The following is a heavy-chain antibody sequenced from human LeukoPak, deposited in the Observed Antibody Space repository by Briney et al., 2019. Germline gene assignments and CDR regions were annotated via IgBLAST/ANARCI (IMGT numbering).Heavy chain of an antibody. J-gene: IGHJ5*02. CDR3: ARSHSGSYWFDP. D-gene: IGHD1-26*01. CDR2: VNPNSGNT. V-gene: IGHV1-8*03. CDR1: GYTFTSYD. Sequence: ASVKVSCKASGYTFTSYDINWVRQATGQGLEWMGWVNPNSGNTGYAQKFQGRVTITRNTSISTAYMELSSLRSEDTAVYYCARSHSGSYWFDPWGQGTLVTVSS.